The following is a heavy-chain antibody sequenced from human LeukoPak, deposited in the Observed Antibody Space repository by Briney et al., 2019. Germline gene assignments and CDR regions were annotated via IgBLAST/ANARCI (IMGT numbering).Heavy chain of an antibody. CDR1: GFTFCSYA. CDR2: ISSYGGST. D-gene: IGHD6-13*01. J-gene: IGHJ4*02. V-gene: IGHV3-64*01. CDR3: AREGPFGSSWLDY. Sequence: PGGALRLFCAASGFTFCSYAIHWVRQDPGEGLEYVSAISSYGGSTYYANSVKGRFTISRDNSKNTLYLQKGSLRGEDMAVYYCAREGPFGSSWLDYWGQGTLVTVSS.